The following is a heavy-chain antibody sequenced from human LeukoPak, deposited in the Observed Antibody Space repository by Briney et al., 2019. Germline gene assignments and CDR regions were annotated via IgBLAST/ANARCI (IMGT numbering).Heavy chain of an antibody. Sequence: ASVKVSCKASGGTFSSYAISWVRQAPGQGLEWMGGIIPIFGTANYAQKFQGRVTITADESTSTAYMELSSLRSEDTAVYYCARGTNWNYETDYWGQGTLVTVSS. V-gene: IGHV1-69*13. J-gene: IGHJ4*02. D-gene: IGHD1-7*01. CDR1: GGTFSSYA. CDR3: ARGTNWNYETDY. CDR2: IIPIFGTA.